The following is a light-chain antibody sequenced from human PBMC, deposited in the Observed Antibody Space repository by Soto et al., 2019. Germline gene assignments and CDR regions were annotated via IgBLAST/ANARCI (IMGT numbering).Light chain of an antibody. CDR3: QQRGNWPAT. CDR2: DAS. V-gene: IGKV3-11*01. Sequence: ETLLTQSPATLSLSPGERATLSCRASQSVNNFLAWYQQKPGQAPRLLIYDASYRASGISTRFSGSGSGTDFTLTISSIEPEVFSVYYCQQRGNWPATFGPGTKVEIK. J-gene: IGKJ3*01. CDR1: QSVNNF.